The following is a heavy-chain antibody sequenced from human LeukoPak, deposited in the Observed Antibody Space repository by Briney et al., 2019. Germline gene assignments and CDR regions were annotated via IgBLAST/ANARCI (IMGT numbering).Heavy chain of an antibody. CDR3: ARDPNDI. Sequence: GGSLRLSCAASGFTFSSYAMHWVRQAPGKGLEWVAVISYDGSNKYYADSVKGRFTISRDNSKNTLYLQMNSLRAEDTAVYYCARDPNDIWGQGTMATVSS. V-gene: IGHV3-30*04. CDR1: GFTFSSYA. CDR2: ISYDGSNK. J-gene: IGHJ3*02.